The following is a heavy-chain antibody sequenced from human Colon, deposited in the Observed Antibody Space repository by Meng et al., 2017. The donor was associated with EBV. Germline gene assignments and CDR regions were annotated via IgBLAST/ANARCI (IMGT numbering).Heavy chain of an antibody. CDR1: GGSVNSGAYY. CDR3: ARVGQWLPIDY. CDR2: IYYIGNA. V-gene: IGHV4-61*08. J-gene: IGHJ4*02. Sequence: QVQLQESGPGLVKPSETLSLTCTVSGGSVNSGAYYWSWFRQPPGKGLEWIGYIYYIGNANYNPSLKSRVTISIDTSKDQFSLNLSSVTAADTAVYYCARVGQWLPIDYWGQGTLVTVSS. D-gene: IGHD6-19*01.